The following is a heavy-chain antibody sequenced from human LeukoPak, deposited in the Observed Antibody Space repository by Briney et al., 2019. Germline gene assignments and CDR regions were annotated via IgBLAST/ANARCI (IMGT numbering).Heavy chain of an antibody. D-gene: IGHD2-2*01. CDR1: GFTFSTCG. Sequence: GGSLRLSGAASGFTFSTCGMHWVRQAPGKGLEWVSFIRHDGSNKYYADSVKGRFTISRDNSKNTLYLQMNSLRAEDTAVYYCAKDRLRGIVVVPAALAGDGHWGQGTLVTVSS. V-gene: IGHV3-30*02. J-gene: IGHJ4*02. CDR2: IRHDGSNK. CDR3: AKDRLRGIVVVPAALAGDGH.